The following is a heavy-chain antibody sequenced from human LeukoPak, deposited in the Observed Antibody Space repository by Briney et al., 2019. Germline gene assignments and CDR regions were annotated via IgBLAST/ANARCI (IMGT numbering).Heavy chain of an antibody. V-gene: IGHV4-34*01. CDR3: ARLRLFVAVLGLVRARNWFDP. D-gene: IGHD6-19*01. CDR2: INHSGST. Sequence: PSETLSLTCAVYGGSFSGYYWSWIRQPPGKGLEWIGEINHSGSTNYNPSLKSRVTISVDTSKNQFSLKLSSVTAADTAVYYCARLRLFVAVLGLVRARNWFDPWGQGTLVTVSS. J-gene: IGHJ5*02. CDR1: GGSFSGYY.